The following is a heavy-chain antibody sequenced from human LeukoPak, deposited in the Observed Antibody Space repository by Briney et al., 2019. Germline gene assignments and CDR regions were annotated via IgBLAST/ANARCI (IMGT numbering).Heavy chain of an antibody. CDR2: INHSGST. V-gene: IGHV4-34*01. CDR3: ARSSEGNWFDP. CDR1: GGSFSGYY. D-gene: IGHD3-10*01. J-gene: IGHJ5*02. Sequence: PSETLSLTCAVYGGSFSGYYWSWIRQPPGKGLEWIGEINHSGSTNYNPSLKSRVTISVDTSKNQFSLKLSSVTAADTAVYYCARSSEGNWFDPWGQGTLVTVSS.